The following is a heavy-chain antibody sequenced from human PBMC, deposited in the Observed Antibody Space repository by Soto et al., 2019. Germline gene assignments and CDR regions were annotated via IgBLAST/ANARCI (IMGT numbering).Heavy chain of an antibody. V-gene: IGHV4-59*01. CDR3: ARDAVNIVATGDYYRMDV. CDR2: IYYSGST. CDR1: GGSISSYY. D-gene: IGHD5-12*01. J-gene: IGHJ6*02. Sequence: QVQLQESGPGLVKPSETLSLTCTVSGGSISSYYWSWIRQPPGKGLEWIGYIYYSGSTNYNPSLKSRVTISVDTSKNQFSLKLRSVTAADMALYYCARDAVNIVATGDYYRMDVWGQGTTVTVSS.